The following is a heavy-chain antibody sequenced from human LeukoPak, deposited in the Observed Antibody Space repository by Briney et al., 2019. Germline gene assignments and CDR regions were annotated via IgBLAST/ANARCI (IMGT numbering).Heavy chain of an antibody. CDR1: GYTFTGYY. CDR3: ARARRDSYDYVWGSYRYTGGYFDY. Sequence: GASVKVSCKASGYTFTGYYMHWVRQAPGQGLEWMGWINPNSGGTNYAQKFQGRVTMTRDTSISTAYMELSRLRSDDTAVYYCARARRDSYDYVWGSYRYTGGYFDYWGQGTLVTVSS. D-gene: IGHD3-16*02. J-gene: IGHJ4*02. V-gene: IGHV1-2*02. CDR2: INPNSGGT.